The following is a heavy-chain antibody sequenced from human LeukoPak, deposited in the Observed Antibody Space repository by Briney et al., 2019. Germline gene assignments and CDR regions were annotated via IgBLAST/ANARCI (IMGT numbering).Heavy chain of an antibody. J-gene: IGHJ4*02. CDR1: GYTFTDYY. CDR2: IYPDSGGT. Sequence: ASLKVSCKASGYTFTDYYMHWVRQAPGHRLEWMGWIYPDSGGTNYAQKFQGRVTMTRDTSISTAYMGLSRLTSDDTAVYYCARGRSDYYLDSWGQGTLVTVSS. V-gene: IGHV1-2*02. CDR3: ARGRSDYYLDS. D-gene: IGHD3-10*01.